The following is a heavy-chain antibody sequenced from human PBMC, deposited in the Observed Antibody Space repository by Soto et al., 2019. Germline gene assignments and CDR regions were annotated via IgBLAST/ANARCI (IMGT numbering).Heavy chain of an antibody. V-gene: IGHV4-59*01. CDR2: IYYSGST. J-gene: IGHJ4*02. D-gene: IGHD1-26*01. CDR3: ARGGSIVGATTLLDY. Sequence: SETLSLACTVSGGSISSYYWSWIRQPPGKGLEWIGYIYYSGSTNYNPSLKSRVTISVDTSKNQFSLKLSSVTAADTAVYYCARGGSIVGATTLLDYWGQGTLVTVSS. CDR1: GGSISSYY.